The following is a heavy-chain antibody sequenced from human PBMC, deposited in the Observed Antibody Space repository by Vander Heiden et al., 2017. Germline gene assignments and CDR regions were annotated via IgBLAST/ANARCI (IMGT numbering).Heavy chain of an antibody. CDR2: INYRGIS. D-gene: IGHD4-4*01. Sequence: QVQLQESGPGLVKPSQTLSLTCPVSGDSITSGAYYWSWIRQHPGKGPEWIGYINYRGISYNKPSLQSRITISIDTSKNQFSLKLNSMTAADTAVYYCARLRRDDYNYGVFDDWGQGTLVTVSS. CDR1: GDSITSGAYY. J-gene: IGHJ4*02. CDR3: ARLRRDDYNYGVFDD. V-gene: IGHV4-31*03.